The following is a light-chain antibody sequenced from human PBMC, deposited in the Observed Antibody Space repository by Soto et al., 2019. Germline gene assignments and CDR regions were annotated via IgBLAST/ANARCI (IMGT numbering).Light chain of an antibody. CDR1: QSVSSD. CDR2: DTS. J-gene: IGKJ1*01. Sequence: EIVMTQSPATLSVSPGERATLSCRASQSVSSDLVWYQQKAGQAPRLLIYDTSNRATGIPARFSGSGSGTDFTLTISSLEPEDFAVYYCHQRKSWPRTFGQGTKVEIK. V-gene: IGKV3-11*01. CDR3: HQRKSWPRT.